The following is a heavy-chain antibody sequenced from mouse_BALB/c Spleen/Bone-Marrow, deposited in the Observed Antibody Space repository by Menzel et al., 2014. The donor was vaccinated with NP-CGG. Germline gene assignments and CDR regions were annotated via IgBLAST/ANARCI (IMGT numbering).Heavy chain of an antibody. J-gene: IGHJ2*01. V-gene: IGHV1-9*01. D-gene: IGHD4-1*02. CDR2: ILPGSGST. Sequence: VMLVESGAELMKPGASVKISCEATGYTFSSYWIEWVKQRPGHGLEWIGEILPGSGSTNYNEKFKGKATFTADTSSNTAYMQLSSLTSEDSAVYYCARSTGTWDYWGQGTTLTVSS. CDR3: ARSTGTWDY. CDR1: GYTFSSYW.